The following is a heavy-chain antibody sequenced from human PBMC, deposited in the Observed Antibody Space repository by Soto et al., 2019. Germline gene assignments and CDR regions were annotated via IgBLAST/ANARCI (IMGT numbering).Heavy chain of an antibody. D-gene: IGHD6-19*01. J-gene: IGHJ1*01. V-gene: IGHV3-53*01. CDR1: GFTVSSNY. Sequence: EVQLVESGGGLIQPGGSLRLSCAASGFTVSSNYMGWVRQAPGKGLEYVSVVYSAGNTYYADSVKGRFTISRDSSENTLFLQMNSLRAEDTAVYFCARAVGSSGGWAESFQHWGQGTLVTVSS. CDR3: ARAVGSSGGWAESFQH. CDR2: VYSAGNT.